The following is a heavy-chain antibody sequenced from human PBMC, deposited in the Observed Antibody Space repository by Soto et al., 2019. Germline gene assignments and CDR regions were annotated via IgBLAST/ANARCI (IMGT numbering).Heavy chain of an antibody. J-gene: IGHJ3*02. D-gene: IGHD3-10*01. CDR1: GYSFTSYW. Sequence: GESMKISCKASGYSFTSYWIAWVRQMPGKGLEWMGIIYPGDSDTRYSPSFQGQVTISADKSISTAYLQWSSLKASNTAMYYCARQRYYYGSGSYYNAFDIWGQGTMVTVSS. CDR3: ARQRYYYGSGSYYNAFDI. V-gene: IGHV5-51*01. CDR2: IYPGDSDT.